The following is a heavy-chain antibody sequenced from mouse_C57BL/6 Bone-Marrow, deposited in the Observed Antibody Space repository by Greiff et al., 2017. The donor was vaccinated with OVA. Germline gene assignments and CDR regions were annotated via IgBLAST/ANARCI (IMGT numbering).Heavy chain of an antibody. CDR3: ARLPFYYGSTFFDY. J-gene: IGHJ2*01. CDR2: IYPRSGNT. Sequence: VQLQQSGAELARPGASVKLSCKASGYTFTSYGISWVKQRTGQGLEWIGEIYPRSGNTYYNEKFKGKATLIADNSSSTAYMELRSLTSEDSAVYYCARLPFYYGSTFFDYWGQGTTLTVSS. V-gene: IGHV1-81*01. CDR1: GYTFTSYG. D-gene: IGHD1-1*01.